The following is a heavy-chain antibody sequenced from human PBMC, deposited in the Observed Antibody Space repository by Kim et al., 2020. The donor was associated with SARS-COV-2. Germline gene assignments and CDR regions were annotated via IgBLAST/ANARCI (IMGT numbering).Heavy chain of an antibody. V-gene: IGHV1-3*01. CDR1: GYTFTSYA. CDR3: ARDGYSSGWYVRYYYYGMDV. D-gene: IGHD6-19*01. J-gene: IGHJ6*02. Sequence: ASVKVSCKASGYTFTSYAMHWVRQAPGQRLEWMGWINAGNGNTKYSQKFQGRVTITRDTSASTAYMELSSLRSEDTAVYYCARDGYSSGWYVRYYYYGMDVWGQGTTVTVSS. CDR2: INAGNGNT.